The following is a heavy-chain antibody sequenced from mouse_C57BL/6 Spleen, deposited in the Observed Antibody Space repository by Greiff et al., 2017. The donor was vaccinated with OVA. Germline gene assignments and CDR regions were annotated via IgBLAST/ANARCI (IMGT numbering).Heavy chain of an antibody. CDR3: ARIVSNYAMDD. Sequence: QVTLKESGPGILQPSQSLSLTCSFSGFSLSTFGMGVGWIRQPSGKGLVWLAHIWWDDDKYYNTALKSRLTISKDTSKNQVFLKVANVVTADTATDYCARIVSNYAMDDWGKGTSVTVSS. D-gene: IGHD5-1*01. J-gene: IGHJ4*01. CDR1: GFSLSTFGMG. V-gene: IGHV8-8*01. CDR2: IWWDDDK.